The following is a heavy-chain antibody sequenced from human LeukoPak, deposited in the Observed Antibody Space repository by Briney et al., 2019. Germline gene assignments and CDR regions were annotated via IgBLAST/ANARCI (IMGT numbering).Heavy chain of an antibody. CDR1: GFTFGDYA. D-gene: IGHD3-9*01. CDR2: IRSKAYGGTT. J-gene: IGHJ4*02. V-gene: IGHV3-49*03. Sequence: GGSLRLSCTASGFTFGDYAISWFRQAPGKGLEWVGFIRSKAYGGTTEYAASVKGRFTISRDDSKSIAYLQMNSLKTEDTAVYYCTRMGMVDHRSDWLPDYWGQGTLVTVSS. CDR3: TRMGMVDHRSDWLPDY.